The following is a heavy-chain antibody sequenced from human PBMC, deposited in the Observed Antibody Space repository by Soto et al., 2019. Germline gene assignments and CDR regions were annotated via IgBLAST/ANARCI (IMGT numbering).Heavy chain of an antibody. V-gene: IGHV3-23*01. CDR2: ISGSGGST. Sequence: GGSLRLSCAASGFTFSSYAMSWVRQAPGKGLDWFSAISGSGGSTYYADSVKGRFTISRDNSKNTLYLQMNSLRAEDTAVYYCAKDNCISTSCYRLYNWFDPWGQGTLVTVSS. CDR3: AKDNCISTSCYRLYNWFDP. J-gene: IGHJ5*02. D-gene: IGHD2-2*01. CDR1: GFTFSSYA.